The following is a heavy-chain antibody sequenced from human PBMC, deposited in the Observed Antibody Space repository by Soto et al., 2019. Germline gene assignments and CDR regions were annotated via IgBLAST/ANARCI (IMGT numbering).Heavy chain of an antibody. Sequence: ASVKVSCKASGYTFTSYGISWVRQAPGQGLEWMGWISAYNGNTNYAQKLQGRVTMTTDTSTSTAYMELRSLRSDDTAVYYCAGDQPRVRGVGIYYYGMDVWGQGTTVTVSS. CDR3: AGDQPRVRGVGIYYYGMDV. J-gene: IGHJ6*02. CDR2: ISAYNGNT. V-gene: IGHV1-18*01. D-gene: IGHD3-10*01. CDR1: GYTFTSYG.